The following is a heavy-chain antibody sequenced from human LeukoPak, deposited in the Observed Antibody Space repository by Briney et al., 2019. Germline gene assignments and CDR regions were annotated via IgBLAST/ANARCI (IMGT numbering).Heavy chain of an antibody. Sequence: PGGSLRLSCAASGFTFSSYSMNWVRQAPGKGLEWVSSISSSSSYIYYADSVKGRFTISRDNAKNSLYLQMNSLRAEDTAVYYCARDESSWYPKMYYFDYWGQGTLVTVSS. J-gene: IGHJ4*02. CDR2: ISSSSSYI. CDR1: GFTFSSYS. CDR3: ARDESSWYPKMYYFDY. D-gene: IGHD6-13*01. V-gene: IGHV3-21*01.